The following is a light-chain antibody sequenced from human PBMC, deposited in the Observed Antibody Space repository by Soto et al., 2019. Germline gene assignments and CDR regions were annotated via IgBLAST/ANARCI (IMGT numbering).Light chain of an antibody. J-gene: IGKJ1*01. V-gene: IGKV1-5*01. CDR3: QQYNSYSVT. CDR1: QSISSW. CDR2: DAS. Sequence: DIQMTQSPSTLSASVGDRVTITCRASQSISSWLAWYQQKPGKAPKLLIYDASSLESGVPSRFSGSGSGTEFTLTISSLQPDDFATYSCQQYNSYSVTFGQGTKVEIK.